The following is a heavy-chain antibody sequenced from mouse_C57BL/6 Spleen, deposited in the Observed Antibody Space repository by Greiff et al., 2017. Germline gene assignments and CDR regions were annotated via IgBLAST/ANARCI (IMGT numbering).Heavy chain of an antibody. J-gene: IGHJ4*01. V-gene: IGHV1-53*01. CDR1: GYTFTSYW. CDR2: INPSNGGT. Sequence: QVQLQQPGTELVKPGASVKLSCKASGYTFTSYWMHWVKQRPGQGLEWIGNINPSNGGTNYNEKFKGKATLTVDKSSSTAYLQLSSLTSEDSAVXDCARRGSYPLYAMDYWGQGTSVTVSS. CDR3: ARRGSYPLYAMDY.